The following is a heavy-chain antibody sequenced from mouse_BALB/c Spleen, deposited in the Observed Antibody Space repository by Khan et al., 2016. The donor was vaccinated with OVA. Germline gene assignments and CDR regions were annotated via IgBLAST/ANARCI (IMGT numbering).Heavy chain of an antibody. D-gene: IGHD2-14*01. CDR3: ANRYDY. CDR2: ISYDGSN. J-gene: IGHJ2*01. CDR1: GYSITSGYY. Sequence: VQLKESGPGLVKPSQSLSLTCSVTGYSITSGYYWNWIRQFPGNKLEWMGYISYDGSNNYNPSLKNRISITRDTSKNQFFLKLNSVTTEDTATYYCANRYDYWGQGTTLTVSS. V-gene: IGHV3-6*02.